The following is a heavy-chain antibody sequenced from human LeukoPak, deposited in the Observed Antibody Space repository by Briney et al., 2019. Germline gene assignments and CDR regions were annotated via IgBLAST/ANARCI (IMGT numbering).Heavy chain of an antibody. CDR3: AKDAYSSGPNWFDP. CDR1: GFSFSDYA. V-gene: IGHV3-30*18. Sequence: GRSLRLSCAASGFSFSDYAIHWVRQAPGKGLEWVALISYDETNKYYADSVKGRFTISRDNSKNTVFLRMNSLRPEDTAVYYCAKDAYSSGPNWFDPWGQGTLVTVSS. J-gene: IGHJ5*02. CDR2: ISYDETNK. D-gene: IGHD6-19*01.